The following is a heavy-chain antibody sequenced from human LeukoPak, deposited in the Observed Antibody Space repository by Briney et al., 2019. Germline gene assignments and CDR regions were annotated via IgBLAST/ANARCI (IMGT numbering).Heavy chain of an antibody. CDR2: ISSSSSSYI. V-gene: IGHV3-21*01. CDR3: ALESSPGYSYGYEGFDP. Sequence: GGSLRLSCAASGFTFSSYSMNWVRQAPGKGLEWVSSISSSSSSYIYYADSVKGRFTISRDNAKNSLYLQMNSLRAEDTAVYYCALESSPGYSYGYEGFDPWGQGTLATVSS. J-gene: IGHJ5*02. CDR1: GFTFSSYS. D-gene: IGHD5-18*01.